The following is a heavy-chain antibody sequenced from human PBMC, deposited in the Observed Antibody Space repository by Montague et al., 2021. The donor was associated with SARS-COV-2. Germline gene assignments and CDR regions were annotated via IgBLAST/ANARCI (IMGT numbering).Heavy chain of an antibody. CDR1: GGSFRGYY. Sequence: SETLSLTCAVYGGSFRGYYWSWIRQPPGKGLEWIGEINHSGSTNYNPSLKSRVTISVDTSKNQFSLKLSSVTAADTAVYYCARGYQLRFLEWSSRQSTFDYWGQGTLVTVSS. CDR3: ARGYQLRFLEWSSRQSTFDY. D-gene: IGHD3-3*01. J-gene: IGHJ4*02. V-gene: IGHV4-34*01. CDR2: INHSGST.